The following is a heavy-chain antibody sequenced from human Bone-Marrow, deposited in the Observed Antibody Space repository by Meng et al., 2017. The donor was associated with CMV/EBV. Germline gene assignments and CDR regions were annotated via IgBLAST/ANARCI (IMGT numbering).Heavy chain of an antibody. CDR3: ARGRFPPGYSSNWYLYFDL. CDR2: MNPNTGNT. CDR1: GGTFSSYA. V-gene: IGHV1-8*02. Sequence: ASVKVSCKASGGTFSSYAISWVRQATGQGLEWMGWMNPNTGNTGYAQKFQGRLTMTRDTSISTAFVELSSLRSEDTAVYYCARGRFPPGYSSNWYLYFDLWGRGTLVTVSS. D-gene: IGHD6-13*01. J-gene: IGHJ2*01.